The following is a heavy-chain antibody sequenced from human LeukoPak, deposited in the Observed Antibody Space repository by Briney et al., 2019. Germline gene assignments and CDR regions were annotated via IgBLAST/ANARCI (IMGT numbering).Heavy chain of an antibody. CDR3: TRGGGGSFPHY. Sequence: QTSETLSLTCTVSGGSISSYFWSWVRQPPGKGLEWVSDIYSGGSTYYADSVKGRFTISRDNSKNTLYLQMNSLRAEDTAVYYCTRGGGGSFPHYWGQGTLVTVSS. V-gene: IGHV3-53*01. D-gene: IGHD2-21*01. J-gene: IGHJ4*02. CDR1: GGSISSYF. CDR2: IYSGGST.